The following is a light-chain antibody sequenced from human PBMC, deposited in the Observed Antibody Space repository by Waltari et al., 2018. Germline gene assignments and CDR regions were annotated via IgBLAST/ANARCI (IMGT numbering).Light chain of an antibody. Sequence: DIQMTQSPSTLSASVGDRVTITCRASQSISSWLAWYQQKPGKAPNLLIYKASSLESGVPSRFRGSGSGTEFTLTLSSLQPDDFATYYCQQYNSYSWTFGQGTKVEIK. V-gene: IGKV1-5*03. J-gene: IGKJ1*01. CDR2: KAS. CDR3: QQYNSYSWT. CDR1: QSISSW.